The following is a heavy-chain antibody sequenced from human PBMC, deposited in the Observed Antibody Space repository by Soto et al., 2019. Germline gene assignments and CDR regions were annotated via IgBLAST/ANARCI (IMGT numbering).Heavy chain of an antibody. V-gene: IGHV4-61*01. CDR2: FYDSGST. Sequence: ECLSPACPVYGASVSSGSFYWSWIRRPPGKGLEWIGYFYDSGSTNYNPSLRSRVTMPVDTSKNQFSLKLSYVTAADTAVYYCEASAPPATKYYAMDVWGQGTKVTVYS. J-gene: IGHJ6*02. CDR3: EASAPPATKYYAMDV. D-gene: IGHD5-12*01. CDR1: GASVSSGSFY.